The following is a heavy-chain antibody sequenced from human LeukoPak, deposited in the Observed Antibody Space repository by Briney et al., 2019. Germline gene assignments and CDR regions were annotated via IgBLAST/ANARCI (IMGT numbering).Heavy chain of an antibody. CDR3: ARDLDDSSGYYDY. V-gene: IGHV1-2*02. J-gene: IGHJ4*02. Sequence: ASVKVSCKASGYTLTGYYMHWVRQAPGQGLEWMGWINPNSGGTNYAQKFQGRVTMTRDTSISTAYMELSRLRSDDTAVYYCARDLDDSSGYYDYWGQGTLVTVSS. D-gene: IGHD3-22*01. CDR1: GYTLTGYY. CDR2: INPNSGGT.